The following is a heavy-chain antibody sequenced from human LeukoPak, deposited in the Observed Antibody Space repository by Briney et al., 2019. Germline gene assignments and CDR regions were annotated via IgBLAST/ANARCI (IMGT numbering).Heavy chain of an antibody. CDR3: ARDWHQYYFDY. CDR1: GFTFSSYS. Sequence: GGSLRLSCAASGFTFSSYSMNWVRQAPGKGLEWVSYISSSSSTIYYADSVKGRFTISRDNAKNSLYLQTNSLRDEDTAVYYCARDWHQYYFDYWGQGTLVTVSS. CDR2: ISSSSSTI. V-gene: IGHV3-48*02. J-gene: IGHJ4*02.